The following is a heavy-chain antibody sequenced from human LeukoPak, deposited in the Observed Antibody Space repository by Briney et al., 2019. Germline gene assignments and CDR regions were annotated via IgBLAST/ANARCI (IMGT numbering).Heavy chain of an antibody. CDR2: IIPIFGTA. J-gene: IGHJ4*02. CDR3: ASGFDDTQYYFDY. CDR1: GYTFTGYY. D-gene: IGHD3-22*01. Sequence: SVKVSCKASGYTFTGYYMHWVRQAPGQGLEWMGGIIPIFGTANYAQKFQGGVTITTDESTSTAYMELSSLRSEDTAVYYCASGFDDTQYYFDYWGQGTLVTVSS. V-gene: IGHV1-69*05.